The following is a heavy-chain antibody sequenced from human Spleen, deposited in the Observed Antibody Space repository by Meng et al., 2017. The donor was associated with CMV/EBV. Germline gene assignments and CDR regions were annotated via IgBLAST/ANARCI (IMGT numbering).Heavy chain of an antibody. CDR2: IYWNDDE. V-gene: IGHV2-5*01. CDR1: GVG. Sequence: GVGVGGIRQPPGKALEWLALIYWNDDERYSPSLKTRLTINKDTSKNQVVLTMTNMDPVDTATYYCAHRRRDCSSTSCYTGKWGWFDPWGQGTLVTVSS. J-gene: IGHJ5*02. CDR3: AHRRRDCSSTSCYTGKWGWFDP. D-gene: IGHD2-2*02.